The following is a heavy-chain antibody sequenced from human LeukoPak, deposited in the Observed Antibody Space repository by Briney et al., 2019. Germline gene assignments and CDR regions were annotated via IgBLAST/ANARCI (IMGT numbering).Heavy chain of an antibody. Sequence: SETLSLTCTVSGGSISSYYWSWIRQPPGKGLEWIGYIYYSGSTNYNPSLKSRVTISVDTSKNQFSLKLSSVTAADTAVYYCARGGMVATAEYFQHWGQGTLVTVSS. CDR2: IYYSGST. CDR1: GGSISSYY. J-gene: IGHJ1*01. D-gene: IGHD5-12*01. V-gene: IGHV4-59*01. CDR3: ARGGMVATAEYFQH.